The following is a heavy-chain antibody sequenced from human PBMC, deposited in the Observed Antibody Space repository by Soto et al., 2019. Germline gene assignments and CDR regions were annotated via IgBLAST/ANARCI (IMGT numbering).Heavy chain of an antibody. Sequence: QVQLVQSGAEVKKPGASVTVSCKASGYTFSDYYLHWVRQAPGQGPGWMGRINPNSGDTKFAQKSQGRVTMTRDTSVRTAFMELNWLKSDDTAVYYCARESGGATATLDYYYFYMDVWGKGTTVTVSS. CDR1: GYTFSDYY. J-gene: IGHJ6*03. D-gene: IGHD5-12*01. CDR2: INPNSGDT. CDR3: ARESGGATATLDYYYFYMDV. V-gene: IGHV1-2*06.